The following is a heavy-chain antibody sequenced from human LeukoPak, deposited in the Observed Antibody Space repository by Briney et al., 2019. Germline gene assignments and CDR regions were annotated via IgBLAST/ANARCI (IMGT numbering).Heavy chain of an antibody. D-gene: IGHD4-23*01. CDR1: GGSFSGYY. Sequence: SETLSLTCAVYGGSFSGYYWSWIRQPPGKGLEWIGEINHSGSTNYNPSLKSRVTISVDTSKNQFSLKLSSVTAADTAVYYCARIAYGDNHFDIWGQGTMVTVSS. J-gene: IGHJ3*02. V-gene: IGHV4-34*01. CDR2: INHSGST. CDR3: ARIAYGDNHFDI.